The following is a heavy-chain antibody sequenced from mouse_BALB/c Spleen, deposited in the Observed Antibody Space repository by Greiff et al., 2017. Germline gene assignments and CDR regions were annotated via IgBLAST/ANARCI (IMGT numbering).Heavy chain of an antibody. CDR3: ARDQLRLQDWYFDV. Sequence: VQLVESGPGLVAPSQSLSITCTVSGFSLTSYGVHWVRQPPGKGLEWLGVIWAGGSTNYNSALMSRLSISKDNSKSQVFLKMNSLQTDDTAMYYCARDQLRLQDWYFDVWGAGTTVTVSS. J-gene: IGHJ1*01. CDR1: GFSLTSYG. V-gene: IGHV2-9*02. CDR2: IWAGGST. D-gene: IGHD1-2*01.